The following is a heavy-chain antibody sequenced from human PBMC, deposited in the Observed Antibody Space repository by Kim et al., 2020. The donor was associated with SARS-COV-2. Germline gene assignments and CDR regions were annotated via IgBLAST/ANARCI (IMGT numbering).Heavy chain of an antibody. V-gene: IGHV4-34*01. J-gene: IGHJ4*02. CDR3: ARGVPGY. CDR2: GGST. Sequence: GGSTNYTPSLKSRVTISVDTSKNQFSLKLTSVTAADTAVYYCARGVPGYWGQGTLVTVSS.